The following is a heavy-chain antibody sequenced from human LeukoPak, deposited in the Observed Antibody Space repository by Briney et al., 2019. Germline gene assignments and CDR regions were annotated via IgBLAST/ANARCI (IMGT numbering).Heavy chain of an antibody. V-gene: IGHV4-34*01. CDR2: VSYSGNS. D-gene: IGHD1-1*01. J-gene: IGHJ4*02. CDR3: ARRRDWNDVLDY. Sequence: SETLSLTCAVYGRSFSGHYWSWIRQPPGKGLEWIGEVSYSGNSNYNPSLKSRVTISVDTSKSQFSLRLTSVTAADTAVYYCARRRDWNDVLDYWGRGTLVTVSS. CDR1: GRSFSGHY.